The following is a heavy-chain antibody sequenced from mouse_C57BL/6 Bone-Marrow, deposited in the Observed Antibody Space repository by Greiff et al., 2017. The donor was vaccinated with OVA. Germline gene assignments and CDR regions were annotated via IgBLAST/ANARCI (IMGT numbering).Heavy chain of an antibody. CDR2: INPGSGGT. D-gene: IGHD2-10*01. V-gene: IGHV1-54*01. CDR1: GYAFTNYL. J-gene: IGHJ3*01. Sequence: VQLQQSGAELVRPGTSVKVSCKASGYAFTNYLIEWVKQRPGQGLEWIGVINPGSGGTNYNEKFKGKATLTADKSSSTAYMQLSSLTSEDSAVYFCARKTCYGNYQAWFAYWGQGTLVTVSA. CDR3: ARKTCYGNYQAWFAY.